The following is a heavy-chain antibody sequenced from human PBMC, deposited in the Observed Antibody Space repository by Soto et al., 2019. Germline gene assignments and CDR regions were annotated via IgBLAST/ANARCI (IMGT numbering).Heavy chain of an antibody. D-gene: IGHD2-2*01. CDR3: AIYHLELFRFDY. V-gene: IGHV1-18*04. Sequence: QIQLVQSGPEVKKPGASMKVSCKAYDFSFTSHGISWVRQAPGQGREWMGWISLYNGNTNYAQQFQGSVTMTTDTSTSTAYMELRSLRSDDTAMYFYAIYHLELFRFDYWGQGTLVTVSS. J-gene: IGHJ4*02. CDR1: DFSFTSHG. CDR2: ISLYNGNT.